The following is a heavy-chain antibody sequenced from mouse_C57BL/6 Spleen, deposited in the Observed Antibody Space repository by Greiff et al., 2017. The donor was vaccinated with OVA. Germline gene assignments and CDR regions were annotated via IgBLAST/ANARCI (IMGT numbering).Heavy chain of an antibody. CDR1: GYSITSGYY. J-gene: IGHJ2*01. V-gene: IGHV3-6*01. CDR3: ARDPGYYSFDY. Sequence: ESGPGLVKPSQSLSLTCSVTGYSITSGYYWNWIRQFPGNKLEWMGYISYDGSNNYNPSLKNRISITRDPSKNQFFLKLNSVTTEDTATYYCARDPGYYSFDYWGQGTTLTVSS. CDR2: ISYDGSN. D-gene: IGHD2-3*01.